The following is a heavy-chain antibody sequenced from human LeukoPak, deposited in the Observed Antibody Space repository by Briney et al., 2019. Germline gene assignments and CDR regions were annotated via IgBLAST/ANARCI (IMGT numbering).Heavy chain of an antibody. CDR2: TKSDGKT. CDR3: ARAPSEIGGYYPEYFRH. V-gene: IGHV3-74*01. D-gene: IGHD3-22*01. J-gene: IGHJ1*01. Sequence: GGSLRLSCAASGFTFSSYWMHWVRQAPGKRLVWVSRTKSDGKTNYADSVKGRFTISKDNAKNTVSLQMNSLRAEDTGVYYCARAPSEIGGYYPEYFRHWGQGTLVTVSS. CDR1: GFTFSSYW.